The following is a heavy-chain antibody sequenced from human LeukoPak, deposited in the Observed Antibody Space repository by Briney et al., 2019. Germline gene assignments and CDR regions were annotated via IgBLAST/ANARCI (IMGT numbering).Heavy chain of an antibody. CDR2: IYYSGST. J-gene: IGHJ4*02. CDR1: GGSISSSSYY. Sequence: SETLSLTCTVSGGSISSSSYYWGWIRQPPGKGLEWIGSIYYSGSTYYNPSLKSRVTISVDTSKNQFSLKLSSVTAADTAVYYCAREPDNWGSVLVFDYWGQGTLVTVSS. CDR3: AREPDNWGSVLVFDY. D-gene: IGHD7-27*01. V-gene: IGHV4-39*02.